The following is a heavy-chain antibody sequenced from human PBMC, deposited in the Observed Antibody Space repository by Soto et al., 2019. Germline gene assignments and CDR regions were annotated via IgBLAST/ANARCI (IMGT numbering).Heavy chain of an antibody. CDR3: ARGERPEGYYYYYYYMDV. J-gene: IGHJ6*03. V-gene: IGHV3-48*01. Sequence: EVQLVESGGGLVQPGGSLRLSCAASGFTFSSYSMNWVRQAPGKGLEWVAYISSSSSTIYYADSVKGRFTISRDNAKHSLYLQMNSLRAEDTAVYYCARGERPEGYYYYYYYMDVWGKGTTVTVSS. D-gene: IGHD2-15*01. CDR1: GFTFSSYS. CDR2: ISSSSSTI.